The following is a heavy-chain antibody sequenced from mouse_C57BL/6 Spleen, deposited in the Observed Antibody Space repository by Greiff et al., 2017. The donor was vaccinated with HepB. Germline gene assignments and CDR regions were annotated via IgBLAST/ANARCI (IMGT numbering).Heavy chain of an antibody. CDR2: ISDGGSYT. CDR1: GFTFSSYA. V-gene: IGHV5-4*01. J-gene: IGHJ2*01. Sequence: EVKLVESGGGLVKPGGSLKLSCAASGFTFSSYAMSWVRQTPEKRLEWVATISDGGSYTYYPDNVKGRFTISRDNAKKNLYLQMSHLKSEDTAMYYCARDGNGNYYFDYWGQGTTLTVSS. CDR3: ARDGNGNYYFDY. D-gene: IGHD2-1*01.